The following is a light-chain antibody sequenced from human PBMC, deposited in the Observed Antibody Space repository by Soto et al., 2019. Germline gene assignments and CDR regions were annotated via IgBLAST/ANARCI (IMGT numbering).Light chain of an antibody. CDR2: GAS. CDR3: QQYGGSPYT. Sequence: IVLTQSPGTLSLSPGERATLSCRASQSVTSTYLAWYQQKPGQAPRLLIYGASSRATGIPDRFSGSGSGTDFPLTISRLEPEDFAVYYCQQYGGSPYTFGQGTKLEIK. V-gene: IGKV3-20*01. J-gene: IGKJ2*01. CDR1: QSVTSTY.